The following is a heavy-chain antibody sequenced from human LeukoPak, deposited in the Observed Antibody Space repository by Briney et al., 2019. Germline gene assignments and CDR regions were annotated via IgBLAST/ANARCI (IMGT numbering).Heavy chain of an antibody. CDR3: ARVRYCSSTSCYTGRNYFDY. J-gene: IGHJ4*02. Sequence: SETLSLTCTVSGGSISSYYWSWIRQPPGKGLEWIGEINHSGSTNYNPSLKSRVTISVDTSKNQFSLKLSSVTAADTAVYYCARVRYCSSTSCYTGRNYFDYWGQGTLVTVSS. CDR2: INHSGST. V-gene: IGHV4-34*01. D-gene: IGHD2-2*02. CDR1: GGSISSYY.